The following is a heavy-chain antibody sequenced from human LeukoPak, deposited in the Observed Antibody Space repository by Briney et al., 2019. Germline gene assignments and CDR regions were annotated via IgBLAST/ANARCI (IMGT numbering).Heavy chain of an antibody. Sequence: GGSLRLSCAASGFTFSSYSMNWVRQAPGKGLEWVSSISSSSSYIYYADSVKDRFTISRDNAKNSLYLQMNSLRAEDTAVYYCARSRLVVAATFDYWGQGTLVTVSS. CDR3: ARSRLVVAATFDY. CDR1: GFTFSSYS. D-gene: IGHD2-15*01. CDR2: ISSSSSYI. V-gene: IGHV3-21*01. J-gene: IGHJ4*02.